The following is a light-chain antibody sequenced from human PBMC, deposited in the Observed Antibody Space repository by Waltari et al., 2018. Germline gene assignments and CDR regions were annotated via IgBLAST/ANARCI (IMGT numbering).Light chain of an antibody. Sequence: QSALPQPASVSGSPGQSITISCTGPSSDIGNYHFVSWYQQHPGKAPKLIIYYVSNRPSGVSNRFSGSWSGNTASLTISGLQAEDEADYYCNSYTTGSTLTVIFGGGTKLTVL. CDR1: SSDIGNYHF. V-gene: IGLV2-14*03. CDR3: NSYTTGSTLTVI. CDR2: YVS. J-gene: IGLJ2*01.